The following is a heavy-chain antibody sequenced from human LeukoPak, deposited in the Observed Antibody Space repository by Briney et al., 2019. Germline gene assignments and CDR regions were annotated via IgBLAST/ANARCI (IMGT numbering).Heavy chain of an antibody. CDR1: GYTFTSYY. D-gene: IGHD3-22*01. J-gene: IGHJ2*01. CDR2: INPSGGST. CDR3: ARLYYDSSGYDGSWYFDL. V-gene: IGHV1-46*01. Sequence: PVASVKVSCKASGYTFTSYYMHWVRQAPGQGLEWMGIINPSGGSTSYAQKFQGRVTITADESTSTAYMELSSLRSEDTAVYYCARLYYDSSGYDGSWYFDLWGRGTLVTVSS.